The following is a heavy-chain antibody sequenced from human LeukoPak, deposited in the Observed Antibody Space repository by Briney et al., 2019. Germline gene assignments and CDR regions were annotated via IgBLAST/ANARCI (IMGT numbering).Heavy chain of an antibody. V-gene: IGHV3-23*01. J-gene: IGHJ4*02. CDR2: ISGSGGST. D-gene: IGHD2-2*01. CDR1: GFTFDDYA. Sequence: GGSLRLSCAASGFTFDDYAMHWVRQAPGKGLEWVSAISGSGGSTYYADSVKGRFTISRDNSKNTLYLQMNSLRAEDTAVYYCAKDRGYCSSTSCYSVWFFDYWGQGTLVTVSS. CDR3: AKDRGYCSSTSCYSVWFFDY.